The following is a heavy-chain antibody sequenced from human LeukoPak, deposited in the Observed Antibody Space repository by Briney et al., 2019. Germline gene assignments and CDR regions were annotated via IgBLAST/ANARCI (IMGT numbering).Heavy chain of an antibody. V-gene: IGHV3-30*02. CDR2: IRYDESNK. D-gene: IGHD3-16*01. CDR1: GFTYSSYG. J-gene: IGHJ4*02. CDR3: AKDVWGSADY. Sequence: GGTLTLSCAASGFTYSSYGMHWVRQAPGKGLEWVAFIRYDESNKYYADSVKGRFTIARDNSKNTLYLQMNSLRAEDTAVYYCAKDVWGSADYWGQRTLVTVSS.